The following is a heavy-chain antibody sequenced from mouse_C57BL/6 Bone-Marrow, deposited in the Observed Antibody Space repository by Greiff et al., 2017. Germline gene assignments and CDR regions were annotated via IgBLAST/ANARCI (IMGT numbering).Heavy chain of an antibody. CDR2: INPSNGGT. V-gene: IGHV1-53*01. CDR1: GYTFTSYC. CDR3: ARSGYYYGSYFDY. D-gene: IGHD1-1*01. Sequence: QVQLQQPGTELVKPGASVKLSCKASGYTFTSYCMHWVKQRPGQGLEWIGYINPSNGGTNYNEKFKSKATLTVDKSSSTAYMQLSSLTSEDSAVYYCARSGYYYGSYFDYWGQGTTLTVSS. J-gene: IGHJ2*01.